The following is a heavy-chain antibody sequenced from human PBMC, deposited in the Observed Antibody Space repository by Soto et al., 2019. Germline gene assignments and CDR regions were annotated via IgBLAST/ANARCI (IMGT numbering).Heavy chain of an antibody. CDR3: ARCPVGLAAANNAFDI. J-gene: IGHJ3*02. CDR2: IYYSGST. CDR1: GCSISSSSYY. V-gene: IGHV4-39*01. Sequence: SETLSLTCTVSGCSISSSSYYWCCIRQPPGKGLEWIGSIYYSGSTYYIPSLKSRVTISVDTSKNQFSLKLSSVTAADTAVYYCARCPVGLAAANNAFDIWGQGTMVT. D-gene: IGHD6-13*01.